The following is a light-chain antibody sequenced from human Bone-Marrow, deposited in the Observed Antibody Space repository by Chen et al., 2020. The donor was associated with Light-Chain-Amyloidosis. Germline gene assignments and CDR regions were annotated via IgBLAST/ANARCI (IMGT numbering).Light chain of an antibody. Sequence: SYELTQPPSVSVSPGQTARITCSGDDLPTKYAYWYQQKPGQAPVLVIHRDTERPSGISERFSGSSSGTTATLTISGVQAEDEADYHCQSAYISVTYEVIFGGGTTLTVL. CDR3: QSAYISVTYEVI. CDR2: RDT. V-gene: IGLV3-25*03. J-gene: IGLJ2*01. CDR1: DLPTKY.